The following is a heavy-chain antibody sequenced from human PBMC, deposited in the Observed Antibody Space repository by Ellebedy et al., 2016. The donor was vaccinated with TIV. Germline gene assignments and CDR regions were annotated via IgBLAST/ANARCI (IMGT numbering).Heavy chain of an antibody. V-gene: IGHV3-23*01. Sequence: GESLKISCAASGFTFSPYAMAWVRQAPGKGLECVSGIVGSGAEKYADSVKGRFTISRDNSKRTVDLQMRSVRAEDTAVYFCAKDRTSGDGYWVFDSWGQGTMVSVSS. CDR1: GFTFSPYA. D-gene: IGHD2-21*02. CDR2: IVGSGA. J-gene: IGHJ4*02. CDR3: AKDRTSGDGYWVFDS.